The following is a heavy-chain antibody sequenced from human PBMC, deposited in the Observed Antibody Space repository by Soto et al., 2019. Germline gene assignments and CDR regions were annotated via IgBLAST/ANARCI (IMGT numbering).Heavy chain of an antibody. CDR2: ISHTGTT. V-gene: IGHV4-59*03. CDR3: ANYKKKIEGYISWGPKVKKDTYYGMDV. Sequence: PSETLSLTCTVSGGSISSYYWSWIRQSPGKGLEWIGDISHTGTTNYNPSLTSRVAISIDTSNKEFSLSLSAVTSADTAVYYCANYKKKIEGYISWGPKVKKDTYYGMDVWGQGTTVTVSS. D-gene: IGHD3-10*01. CDR1: GGSISSYY. J-gene: IGHJ6*02.